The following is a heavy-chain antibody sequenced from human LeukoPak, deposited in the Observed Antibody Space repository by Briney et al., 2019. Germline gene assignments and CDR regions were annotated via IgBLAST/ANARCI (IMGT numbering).Heavy chain of an antibody. J-gene: IGHJ4*02. Sequence: SGPTLVKPTQTLTLTCTFSGFSLSTSGMCVSWIRQPPGKALEWLARIDWDDDKYYSTSLKTRLTISKDTSKNQVVLTMTNMDPVDTATYYCARTDHSSSWYGGFDYWGQGTLVTVSS. V-gene: IGHV2-70*11. CDR1: GFSLSTSGMC. CDR3: ARTDHSSSWYGGFDY. D-gene: IGHD6-13*01. CDR2: IDWDDDK.